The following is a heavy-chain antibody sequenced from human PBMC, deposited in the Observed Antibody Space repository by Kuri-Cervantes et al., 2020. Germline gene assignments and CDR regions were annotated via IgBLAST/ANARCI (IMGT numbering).Heavy chain of an antibody. CDR1: GGSISSYY. Sequence: SETLSLTCTVSGGSISSYYWSWIRQPPGKGLEWIGYIYYSGSTNYNPSLKSRVTMSVDTSKNQFSLKLSSVTAADTAVYYCARDNAAALDCWGQGTLVTVSS. CDR2: IYYSGST. D-gene: IGHD6-13*01. V-gene: IGHV4-59*12. CDR3: ARDNAAALDC. J-gene: IGHJ4*02.